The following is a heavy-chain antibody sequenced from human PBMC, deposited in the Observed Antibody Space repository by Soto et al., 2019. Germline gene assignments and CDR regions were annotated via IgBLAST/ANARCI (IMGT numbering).Heavy chain of an antibody. CDR2: INHSGST. Sequence: SETLSLTCAVYGGSFSDYYSTWIRQPPGKGLEWIGEINHSGSTDYNSSLKSRVTISLDTSKNLLSLKLNSVTAADTAVYYCARSKVYGASNLAYWGKGTLVTVSS. J-gene: IGHJ4*02. V-gene: IGHV4-34*01. D-gene: IGHD3-10*01. CDR3: ARSKVYGASNLAY. CDR1: GGSFSDYY.